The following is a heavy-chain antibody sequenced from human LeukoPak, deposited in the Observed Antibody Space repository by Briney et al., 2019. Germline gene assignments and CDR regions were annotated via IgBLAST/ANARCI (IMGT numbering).Heavy chain of an antibody. D-gene: IGHD3-10*01. Sequence: PSETLSLTCAVYGGSFSGYYWSWIRQPPGKGLEWIGEINHSGSTNYNPSLKSRVTISVDTSKNQFSLKLSSVTAADTAVYYCARRGRELRYYYGSGRHNWFDPWGQGTLVTVSS. J-gene: IGHJ5*02. CDR3: ARRGRELRYYYGSGRHNWFDP. CDR1: GGSFSGYY. V-gene: IGHV4-34*01. CDR2: INHSGST.